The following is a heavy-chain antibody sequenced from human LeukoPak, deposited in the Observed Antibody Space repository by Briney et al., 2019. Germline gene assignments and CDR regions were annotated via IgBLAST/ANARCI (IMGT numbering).Heavy chain of an antibody. CDR1: GGSISSYY. V-gene: IGHV4-59*01. CDR3: ARDLDRGGWFDP. Sequence: SETLSLTCTVSGGSISSYYWSWIRQPPGKGLEWIGYIYYNGSTDYNPSLRSRVTISVDTSKNQFFLKVTSVTAADTAVYYCARDLDRGGWFDPWGQGTLVTVSS. D-gene: IGHD3-10*01. J-gene: IGHJ5*02. CDR2: IYYNGST.